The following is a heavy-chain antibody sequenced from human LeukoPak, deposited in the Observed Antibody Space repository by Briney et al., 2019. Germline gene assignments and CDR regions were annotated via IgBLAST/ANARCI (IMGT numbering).Heavy chain of an antibody. CDR1: GFTFSSYS. CDR3: AKGTLGSCSGAACYEFDN. CDR2: ITATGRDT. D-gene: IGHD2-2*01. J-gene: IGHJ4*02. Sequence: GGSLRLSCAASGFTFSSYSMNWVRQAPGKRLEWVSSITATGRDTYYALSVKGRITISRDNSKNTLYLQMNSLRADDTALYYCAKGTLGSCSGAACYEFDNWGQGTLVTVSS. V-gene: IGHV3-23*01.